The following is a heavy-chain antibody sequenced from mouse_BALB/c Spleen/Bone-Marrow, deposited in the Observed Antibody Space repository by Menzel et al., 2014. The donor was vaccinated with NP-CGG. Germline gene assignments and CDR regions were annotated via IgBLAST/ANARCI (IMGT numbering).Heavy chain of an antibody. D-gene: IGHD3-1*01. V-gene: IGHV5-12-2*01. J-gene: IGHJ4*01. CDR1: GFTFSSYS. Sequence: EVKLMESGGGLVQPGGSPKLSCAASGFTFSSYSMSWVRQTPEKRLEWVAYISNGGGSTYYPDTVKGRFTISRDDAKNTLYLQMSSLKSEDTAMYYCARQFGLRVDYWGQGSSVTVSS. CDR2: ISNGGGST. CDR3: ARQFGLRVDY.